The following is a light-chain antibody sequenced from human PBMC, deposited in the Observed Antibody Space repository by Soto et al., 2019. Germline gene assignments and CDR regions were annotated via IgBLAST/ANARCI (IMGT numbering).Light chain of an antibody. CDR2: ATS. CDR3: QQRSSWPFA. CDR1: QTINSY. J-gene: IGKJ3*01. V-gene: IGKV3-11*01. Sequence: EIVLTQSPATLSLSPGERATLSCRASQTINSYLAWYQQKPGQAPRLLIYATSNRATGIPARFSGSGSGTDFTLSISSLEPGDFAVYYCQQRSSWPFAFGPGTKVDI.